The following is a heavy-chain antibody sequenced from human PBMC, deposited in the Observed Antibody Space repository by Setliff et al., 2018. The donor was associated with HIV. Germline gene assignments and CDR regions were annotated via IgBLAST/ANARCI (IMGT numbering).Heavy chain of an antibody. D-gene: IGHD6-6*01. CDR3: ARGLYSRSSRGAFDI. J-gene: IGHJ3*02. CDR1: GYTFTSYG. Sequence: ASVKVSCKASGYTFTSYGVTWVRQAPGQGLEWMGWISAYNGNTDYAQKVQGRVTMTTDTSTSTVYMELRSLRSDDTAVYYCARGLYSRSSRGAFDIWGQGTMVTVSS. V-gene: IGHV1-18*01. CDR2: ISAYNGNT.